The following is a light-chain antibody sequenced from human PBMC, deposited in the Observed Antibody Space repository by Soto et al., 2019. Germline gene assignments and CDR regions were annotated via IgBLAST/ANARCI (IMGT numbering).Light chain of an antibody. Sequence: PGDRATLSCRASQPVFTALAWYQKKAGQPPRLLLHGASNRASGIPARFSGSGSGTDFTLTISSLEPEDFGVFYCQQQSHWPITFGGGTRVEIK. CDR2: GAS. J-gene: IGKJ4*01. CDR3: QQQSHWPIT. CDR1: QPVFTA. V-gene: IGKV3-11*01.